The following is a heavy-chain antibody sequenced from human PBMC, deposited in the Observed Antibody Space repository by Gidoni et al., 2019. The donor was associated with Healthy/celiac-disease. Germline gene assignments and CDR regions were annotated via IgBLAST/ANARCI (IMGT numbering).Heavy chain of an antibody. V-gene: IGHV4-30-4*01. J-gene: IGHJ4*02. CDR3: ARVTHPKYYCDY. D-gene: IGHD1-20*01. CDR1: GCSISSGDYY. Sequence: QVQLHESGPGLVKPSQTLSLTCTVSGCSISSGDYYWSWIRPPPGKGLEWIGYIYYSGSTYYNPSLKSRVTISVDTSKNQFSLKLSSVTAADTAGYYCARVTHPKYYCDYWGQGTLVTVSS. CDR2: IYYSGST.